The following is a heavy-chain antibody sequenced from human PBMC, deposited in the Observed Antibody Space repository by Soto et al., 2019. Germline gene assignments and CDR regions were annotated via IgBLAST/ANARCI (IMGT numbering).Heavy chain of an antibody. J-gene: IGHJ5*02. D-gene: IGHD3-10*01. CDR3: ARVTSMVRGVIDNWFDP. CDR2: IIPMYGPA. CDR1: GGTFSSYA. V-gene: IGHV1-69*01. Sequence: QVPLVQSGAEVKKPGSSVTVSCKASGGTFSSYAIHWVRQAPGQGLEWMGGIIPMYGPAKYAQRFQGRVTITADESTPTVYMELTSLTSQGTAVYYCARVTSMVRGVIDNWFDPWGHGTLVTVSS.